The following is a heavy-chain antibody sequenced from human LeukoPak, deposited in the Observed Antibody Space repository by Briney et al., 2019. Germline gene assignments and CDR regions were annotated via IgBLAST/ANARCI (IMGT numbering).Heavy chain of an antibody. J-gene: IGHJ5*02. D-gene: IGHD3-10*01. CDR1: GGSISSSSYY. Sequence: SETLSLTCTVSGGSISSSSYYWGWIRQPPGKGLEWIGSIYYSGSTYYNPSLKSRVTISVDTYKNQFSLKLSSVTAADTAVYYCARLRITMVRGVPRWFDPWGQGTLVTVSS. CDR3: ARLRITMVRGVPRWFDP. CDR2: IYYSGST. V-gene: IGHV4-39*01.